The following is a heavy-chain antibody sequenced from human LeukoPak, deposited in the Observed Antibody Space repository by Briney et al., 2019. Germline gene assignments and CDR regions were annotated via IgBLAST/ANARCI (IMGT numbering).Heavy chain of an antibody. CDR3: ASPNPRIAARPYHYYYMDV. Sequence: GGSLRLSCAASGFTFSSYEMNWVRQAPGKGLEWVSYTSSSGSTIYYADSVKGRFTISRDNAKNSLYLQMNSLRAEDTAVYYCASPNPRIAARPYHYYYMDVWGKGTTVTVSS. CDR2: TSSSGSTI. CDR1: GFTFSSYE. D-gene: IGHD6-6*01. V-gene: IGHV3-48*03. J-gene: IGHJ6*03.